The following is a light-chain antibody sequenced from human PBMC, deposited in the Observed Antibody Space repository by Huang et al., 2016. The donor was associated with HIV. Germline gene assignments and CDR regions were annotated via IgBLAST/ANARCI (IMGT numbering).Light chain of an antibody. CDR2: AAS. J-gene: IGKJ5*01. Sequence: DIQMTHSPSSLSASVGDTVTITCRASQSISNYLNWYQQKPGKAPKLLVYAASSLKSGVPARFSGSGSGTDFTLTISSLQPEDFATYYCQQSYNTPLTFGQGTRLEIK. V-gene: IGKV1-39*01. CDR1: QSISNY. CDR3: QQSYNTPLT.